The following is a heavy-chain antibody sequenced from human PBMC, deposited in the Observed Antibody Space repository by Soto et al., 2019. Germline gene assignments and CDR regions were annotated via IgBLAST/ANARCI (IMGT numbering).Heavy chain of an antibody. D-gene: IGHD5-18*01. CDR2: IYPVDSYT. CDR3: ARLACDTAMAHSGWYVEY. J-gene: IGHJ4*01. V-gene: IGHV5-51*01. Sequence: ESLKLFSEGCGYSFASHCIVCVPQMPGKGLEWMGIIYPVDSYTRYSPSFQGQVTISADKSISTAYLQWSSLKASDTAMYYCARLACDTAMAHSGWYVEYWGHGTLVTVS. CDR1: GYSFASHC.